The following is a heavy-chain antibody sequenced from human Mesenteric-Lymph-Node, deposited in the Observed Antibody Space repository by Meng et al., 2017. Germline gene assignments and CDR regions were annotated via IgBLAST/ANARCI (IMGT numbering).Heavy chain of an antibody. Sequence: LCPRGWSLEPSFAASCCPFGGYAMGWVRQAPGKGLDWVSGIRYNGYDTYYADSVKGRFTVSRDNSKNTLYLQMNSLRAEDTAVYYCAKTGSNGWYLDYWGQGTLVTVSS. D-gene: IGHD6-19*01. CDR3: AKTGSNGWYLDY. CDR1: CCPFGGYA. CDR2: IRYNGYDT. J-gene: IGHJ4*02. V-gene: IGHV3-23*01.